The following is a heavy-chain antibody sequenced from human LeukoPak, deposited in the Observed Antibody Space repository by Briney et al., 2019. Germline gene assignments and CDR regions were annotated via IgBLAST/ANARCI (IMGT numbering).Heavy chain of an antibody. J-gene: IGHJ4*02. V-gene: IGHV4-39*01. CDR3: ARQGSGNYLSPVNY. CDR2: IYYLGST. Sequence: SETLSLTCTVSGGSISSSSYYWGWLRRPPGKGLEWIGTIYYLGSTYYTPSLKSPVTISVDTSKNQFSLKLSSVTAADTAVYYCARQGSGNYLSPVNYWGQGTLVTVSS. CDR1: GGSISSSSYY. D-gene: IGHD1-26*01.